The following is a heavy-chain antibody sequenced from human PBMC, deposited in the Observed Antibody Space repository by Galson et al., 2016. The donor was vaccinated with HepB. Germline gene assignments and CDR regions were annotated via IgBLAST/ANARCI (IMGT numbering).Heavy chain of an antibody. CDR1: GGSLSGYY. V-gene: IGHV4-34*01. D-gene: IGHD4-17*01. J-gene: IGHJ6*02. CDR2: VNYVGRA. Sequence: CGVFGGSLSGYYWSWVRQPPGMGLEWIGEVNYVGRANYNPSLRSRVTISVDVSNNQFSLNLKSLSAADTAVYYCAKTVTTISPHDSNDPDVWGQGTTVTVSS. CDR3: AKTVTTISPHDSNDPDV.